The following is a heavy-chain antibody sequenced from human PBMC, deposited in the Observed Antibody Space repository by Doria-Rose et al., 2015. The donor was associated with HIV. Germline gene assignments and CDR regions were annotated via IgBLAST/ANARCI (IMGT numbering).Heavy chain of an antibody. J-gene: IGHJ4*02. Sequence: QVTLKGSGPVLVKPTETLTLTCTVSGVSLSSPGMGVSWIRQPPGKALEWLANIFSDDERSYKTSLKSRLTVSRGTSKSQLVLTMTDMDPVDTATYYCARIKSSRWYHKYYFDFWGQGTLVIVSA. D-gene: IGHD6-13*01. V-gene: IGHV2-26*01. CDR1: GVSLSSPGMG. CDR2: IFSDDER. CDR3: ARIKSSRWYHKYYFDF.